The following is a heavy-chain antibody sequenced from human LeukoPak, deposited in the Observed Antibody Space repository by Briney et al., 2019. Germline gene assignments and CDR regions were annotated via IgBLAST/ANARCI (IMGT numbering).Heavy chain of an antibody. V-gene: IGHV3-74*01. CDR1: GFTFSSYW. J-gene: IGHJ4*02. CDR2: INSDGSST. Sequence: GGSLRLXCAASGFTFSSYWMHWVRRAPGKGLVWVSRINSDGSSTSYADSVKGRFTISRDNAKNTLYLQMSSLRAEDTAVYYCVRGSGSYYNFDYWGQGTLVTVSS. D-gene: IGHD3-10*01. CDR3: VRGSGSYYNFDY.